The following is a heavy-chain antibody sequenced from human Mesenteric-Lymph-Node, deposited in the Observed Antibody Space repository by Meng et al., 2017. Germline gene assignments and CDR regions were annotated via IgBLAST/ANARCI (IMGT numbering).Heavy chain of an antibody. V-gene: IGHV3-21*01. CDR2: ISSSSSYI. CDR3: ARDCARGGETYEWNYYYYYGMDV. CDR1: GFSFSTYT. J-gene: IGHJ6*02. Sequence: GESLKISCEASGFSFSTYTMNWVRQAPGKGLEWVSSISSSSSYIYYADSVKGRFTISRDNAKNSLFLQMNSLRAEDTAVYYCARDCARGGETYEWNYYYYYGMDVWGQGTTVTVSS. D-gene: IGHD3-10*01.